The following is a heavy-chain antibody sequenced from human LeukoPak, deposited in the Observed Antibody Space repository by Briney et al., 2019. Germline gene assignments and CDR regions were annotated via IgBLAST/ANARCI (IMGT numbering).Heavy chain of an antibody. CDR1: GGSISSYY. Sequence: TSETLSLTCTVSGGSISSYYWSWIRQPAGKGLEWIGRIYTSGSTNYNPSLKSRVTMSVDTSKNQFSLKLSPVTAADTAVYYCARDATMVRGVIILGTRNYYGMDVWGQGTTVTVSS. J-gene: IGHJ6*02. CDR2: IYTSGST. CDR3: ARDATMVRGVIILGTRNYYGMDV. V-gene: IGHV4-4*07. D-gene: IGHD3-10*01.